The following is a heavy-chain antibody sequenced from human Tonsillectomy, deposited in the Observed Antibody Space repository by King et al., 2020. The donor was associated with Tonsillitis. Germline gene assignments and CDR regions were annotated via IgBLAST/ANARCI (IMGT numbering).Heavy chain of an antibody. CDR1: GFTFSSYE. J-gene: IGHJ4*02. V-gene: IGHV3-48*03. Sequence: VQLVESGGGLVQPGGSLRLSCEASGFTFSSYEMNWVRQAPGKGLEWVSDIRSSGNTINYEDYVKGRFTISREKAKNSLYLQLNSLRVEDTALYYCAGGSYFKIAYWGQGTLVTVSS. CDR3: AGGSYFKIAY. D-gene: IGHD1-26*01. CDR2: IRSSGNTI.